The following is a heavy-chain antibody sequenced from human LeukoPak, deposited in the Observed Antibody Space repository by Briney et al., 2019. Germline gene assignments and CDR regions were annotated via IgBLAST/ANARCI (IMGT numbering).Heavy chain of an antibody. D-gene: IGHD3-9*01. CDR1: GFTFSGSA. CDR2: IRSKANSYAT. J-gene: IGHJ6*02. V-gene: IGHV3-73*01. Sequence: PGGSLRLSCAASGFTFSGSAMHWVRQASGKGLEWVGRIRSKANSYATAYAASVKGRFTISRDDSKNTAYLQMDSLKTEDTAVYYCTRPLGYDILTGPTRDYGMDVWGQGTTVTVSS. CDR3: TRPLGYDILTGPTRDYGMDV.